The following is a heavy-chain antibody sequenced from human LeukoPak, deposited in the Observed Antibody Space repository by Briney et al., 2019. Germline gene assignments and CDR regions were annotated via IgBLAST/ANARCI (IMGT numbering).Heavy chain of an antibody. J-gene: IGHJ4*02. V-gene: IGHV3-9*01. D-gene: IGHD1-1*01. CDR3: AKIETGSYYFDY. CDR2: ISWNSGSI. CDR1: GFTFDDYA. Sequence: PGGSLRLSCAASGFTFDDYAMHWVRQAPGKGLEWVSGISWNSGSIGYADSVKGRFTISRDNAKNSLYLQMNSLRAEDTALYYCAKIETGSYYFDYWGQGTLVTVSS.